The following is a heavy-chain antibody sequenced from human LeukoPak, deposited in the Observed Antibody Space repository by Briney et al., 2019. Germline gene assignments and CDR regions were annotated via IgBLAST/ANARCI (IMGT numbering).Heavy chain of an antibody. V-gene: IGHV4-61*02. D-gene: IGHD2-8*01. CDR1: GGSISSGSYY. CDR2: IYTSGST. Sequence: PSETLSLSCTVSGGSISSGSYYWSWIRQPAGKGLEWIGRIYTSGSTNYNPSLKSRVTISVDTSKNQFSLKLSSVTAADTAVYYCARDLGRYCTNGVCDAFDIWGQGTMVTVSS. J-gene: IGHJ3*02. CDR3: ARDLGRYCTNGVCDAFDI.